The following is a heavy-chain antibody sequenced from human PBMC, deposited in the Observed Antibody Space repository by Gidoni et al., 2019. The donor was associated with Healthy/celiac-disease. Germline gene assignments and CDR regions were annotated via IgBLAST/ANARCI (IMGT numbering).Heavy chain of an antibody. D-gene: IGHD3-22*01. J-gene: IGHJ3*02. Sequence: QLQLVESVGGLVKPGGSLRLSCAASVFTFSDYYMRWFRQAPGKGLEWVSYMSSSSSYTNYADYVKGRFTIYRDNDKNSLYLQMNSLRAEDTAVYYCARGHYDSSGPDAFDIWGQGTMVTVSS. CDR3: ARGHYDSSGPDAFDI. CDR2: MSSSSSYT. V-gene: IGHV3-11*05. CDR1: VFTFSDYY.